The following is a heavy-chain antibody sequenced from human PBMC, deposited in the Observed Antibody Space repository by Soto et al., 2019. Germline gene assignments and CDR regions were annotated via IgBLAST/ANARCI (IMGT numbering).Heavy chain of an antibody. V-gene: IGHV3-7*03. CDR2: IKQDGSEK. CDR1: GFTFSSYW. D-gene: IGHD6-19*01. Sequence: EVQLVESGGGLVQPGGSLRLSCAASGFTFSSYWMSWVRQAPGKGLEWVANIKQDGSEKYYVDSVKGRFTISRDNTKNSLYLQMNSLRAEDTAIYYCAKRGRGAVAFDYWGQGTLVTVSS. J-gene: IGHJ4*02. CDR3: AKRGRGAVAFDY.